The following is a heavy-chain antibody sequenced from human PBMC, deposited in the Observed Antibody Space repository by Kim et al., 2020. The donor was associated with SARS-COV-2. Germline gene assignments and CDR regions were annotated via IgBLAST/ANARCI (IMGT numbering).Heavy chain of an antibody. V-gene: IGHV4-38-2*02. CDR3: ARERSYYGDY. J-gene: IGHJ4*02. Sequence: SETLSLTCTVSGYSISSGYYWGWIRQPPGKGLEWIGSIYHSGSTYYNPSLKSRVTISVDTSKNQFSLKLSSVTAADTAVYYCARERSYYGDYWGQGTLVTVSS. CDR1: GYSISSGYY. CDR2: IYHSGST. D-gene: IGHD1-26*01.